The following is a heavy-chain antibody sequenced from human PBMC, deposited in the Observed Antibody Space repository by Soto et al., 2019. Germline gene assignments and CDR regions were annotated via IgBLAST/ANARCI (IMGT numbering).Heavy chain of an antibody. CDR1: GFTFSDYY. CDR2: ISSGGSTI. J-gene: IGHJ6*02. CDR3: ARVIQLWSAYYYYGMDV. V-gene: IGHV3-11*04. Sequence: GGSLRLSCAASGFTFSDYYMSWIRQAPGKGLDWVSYISSGGSTIYYADSVKGRFTTSRDNAKNSLYLQMNSLRDEDTAVYYCARVIQLWSAYYYYGMDVWGQGTTVTVSS. D-gene: IGHD5-18*01.